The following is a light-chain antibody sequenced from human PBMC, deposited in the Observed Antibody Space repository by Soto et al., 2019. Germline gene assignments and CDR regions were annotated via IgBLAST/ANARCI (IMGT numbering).Light chain of an antibody. CDR2: DVS. J-gene: IGLJ1*01. V-gene: IGLV2-14*03. CDR1: SSDVGGYNY. CDR3: CSYTTSNTRQIV. Sequence: QAVVTQPASVSGSPGQSITISCTGTSSDVGGYNYVSWYQHHPGKAPKLMIYDVSNRPSGVSNRFSGSKSGNTASLTISGLQPEDEADYYCCSYTTSNTRQIVFGTGTNSPS.